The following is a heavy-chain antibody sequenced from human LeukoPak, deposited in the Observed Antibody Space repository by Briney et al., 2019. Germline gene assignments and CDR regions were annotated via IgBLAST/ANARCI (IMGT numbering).Heavy chain of an antibody. J-gene: IGHJ4*02. V-gene: IGHV4-34*01. CDR3: ARDKFCSDTGSCNIGLFDF. CDR2: THHRGSS. Sequence: PSETLSLTCGVFGGSFSGYYWTWLRQPPGKGLEWIEQTHHRGSSHNHPSLRSRVTISVDTSKTQFSLKLTSVTAADTAVYYCARDKFCSDTGSCNIGLFDFWGQGALVTVSS. CDR1: GGSFSGYY. D-gene: IGHD2-15*01.